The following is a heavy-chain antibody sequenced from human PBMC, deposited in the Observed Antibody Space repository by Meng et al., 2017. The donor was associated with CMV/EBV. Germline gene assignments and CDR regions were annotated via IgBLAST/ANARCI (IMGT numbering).Heavy chain of an antibody. D-gene: IGHD3-22*01. CDR3: ARDTMMIMSFDH. CDR1: GYTFTHHG. Sequence: QVQLGQSGAEVRKPGASVKVSCKASGYTFTHHGISWVRQAPGQGLEWMGVISGYNDNTKYARHRQGRVTMTTDTSTNTAYMELRSLRSDDSAIYYCARDTMMIMSFDHWGPGTLVTVSS. CDR2: ISGYNDNT. J-gene: IGHJ4*02. V-gene: IGHV1-18*01.